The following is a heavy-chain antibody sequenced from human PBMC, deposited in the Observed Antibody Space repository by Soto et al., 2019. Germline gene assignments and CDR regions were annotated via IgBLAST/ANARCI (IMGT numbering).Heavy chain of an antibody. J-gene: IGHJ5*02. CDR1: GGSISSSSYY. Sequence: PSETLSLTCTVSGGSISSSSYYWGWIRQPPGKGLEWIGSIYYSGSTYYNPSLKSRVTISVDTSKSQFSLKLTSVTAADTAVYYCANPKIAFYNWFDPWGQGTLVTVSS. D-gene: IGHD3-3*02. CDR3: ANPKIAFYNWFDP. V-gene: IGHV4-39*01. CDR2: IYYSGST.